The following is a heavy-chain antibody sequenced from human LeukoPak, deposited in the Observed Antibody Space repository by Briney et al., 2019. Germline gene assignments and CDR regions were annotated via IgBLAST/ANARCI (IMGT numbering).Heavy chain of an antibody. J-gene: IGHJ3*02. D-gene: IGHD1-26*01. CDR2: INPNSGGT. Sequence: ASVKASCKASGYTFTGYYMHWVRQAPGQGLEWMGWINPNSGGTNYAQKFQGWVTMTRDTSISTAYMELRSLRSDDTAVYYCARDGIGWAFDIWGQGTMVTVSS. CDR3: ARDGIGWAFDI. V-gene: IGHV1-2*04. CDR1: GYTFTGYY.